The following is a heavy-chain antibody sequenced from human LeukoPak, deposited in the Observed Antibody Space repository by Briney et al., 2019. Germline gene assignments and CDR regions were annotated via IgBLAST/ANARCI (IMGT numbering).Heavy chain of an antibody. D-gene: IGHD3-10*01. J-gene: IGHJ3*02. CDR1: GFPFSSYW. CDR3: ARSGAGGAFDM. CDR2: IYNDGSRT. V-gene: IGHV3-74*01. Sequence: GGSLRLSRAASGFPFSSYWMHWVRQAPGKGLLWVSRIYNDGSRTTYADSVKGRLTISGDNAKNTLFLQMNSLTAEDTAVYYCARSGAGGAFDMWGRGTMVTVSS.